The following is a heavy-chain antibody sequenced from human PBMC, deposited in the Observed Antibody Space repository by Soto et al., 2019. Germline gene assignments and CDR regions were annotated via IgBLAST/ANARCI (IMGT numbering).Heavy chain of an antibody. CDR3: ARVGGIGAPPGTDY. J-gene: IGHJ4*02. CDR1: GGIFSSYA. V-gene: IGHV1-69*01. Sequence: QVQLVQSGAEVKKPGSSVKVSCKASGGIFSSYAISWLRRAPGQGLEWMGAVIPILGQAYYAQDLQDRVSITADESSRTTYMELSSLRSEDTAVSFCARVGGIGAPPGTDYWGQGTLVTVSS. CDR2: VIPILGQA. D-gene: IGHD6-6*01.